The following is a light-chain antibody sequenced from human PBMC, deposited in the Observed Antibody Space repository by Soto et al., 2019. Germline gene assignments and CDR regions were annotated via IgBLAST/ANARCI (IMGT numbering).Light chain of an antibody. CDR1: QSINNRY. CDR3: QPFGSSPGFT. CDR2: AAS. Sequence: EIVLTQSPGTLSLSPGERATLSCRASQSINNRYLAWYQQKPGQAPRLLIYAASSRTTGIPDRFSGSGSGTDFTLTISRLEPEDGAVYYCQPFGSSPGFTFGPGTKVDIK. V-gene: IGKV3-20*01. J-gene: IGKJ3*01.